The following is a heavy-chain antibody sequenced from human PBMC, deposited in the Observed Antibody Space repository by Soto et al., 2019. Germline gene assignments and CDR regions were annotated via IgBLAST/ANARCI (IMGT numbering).Heavy chain of an antibody. CDR3: AKDTSSSPYYMDV. CDR2: ITGSTGTT. Sequence: EVQVLESGGGSVQPGGALRLSCAASGFTFSSFAMSWVRHATGKGLEWVSEITGSTGTTYYADSVKGRFIISRDNSKNTVHLQMNSLRVEDTAVYYCAKDTSSSPYYMDVWGKGTTVTVSS. J-gene: IGHJ6*03. V-gene: IGHV3-23*01. D-gene: IGHD2-2*01. CDR1: GFTFSSFA.